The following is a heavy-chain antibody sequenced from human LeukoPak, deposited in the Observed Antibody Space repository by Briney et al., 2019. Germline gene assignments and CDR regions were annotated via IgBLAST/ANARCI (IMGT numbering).Heavy chain of an antibody. Sequence: ASVKVSCKASGYTFTGYYMHWVRQAPGQGLEWMGWINPNGGGTNYAQKFQGRVTMTRDTSISTAYMELSRLRSDDTAVYYCARARGFEELFPSYYYMDVWGKGTTVTVSS. CDR1: GYTFTGYY. CDR2: INPNGGGT. CDR3: ARARGFEELFPSYYYMDV. J-gene: IGHJ6*03. D-gene: IGHD3-10*01. V-gene: IGHV1-2*02.